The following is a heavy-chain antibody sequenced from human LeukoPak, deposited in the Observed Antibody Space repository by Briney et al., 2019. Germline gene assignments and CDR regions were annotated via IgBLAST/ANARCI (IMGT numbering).Heavy chain of an antibody. CDR1: GGSISSSSYY. V-gene: IGHV4-39*07. J-gene: IGHJ6*03. D-gene: IGHD3-3*01. CDR2: IYYSGST. Sequence: SETLSLTCTVSGGSISSSSYYWGWIRQPPGKGLEWIGSIYYSGSTYYNPSLKSRVTISVDTSKNQFSLKLSSVTAADTAVYYCARGIPVAYYDFWSGYYSSDKYYYYMDVWGKGTTVTVSS. CDR3: ARGIPVAYYDFWSGYYSSDKYYYYMDV.